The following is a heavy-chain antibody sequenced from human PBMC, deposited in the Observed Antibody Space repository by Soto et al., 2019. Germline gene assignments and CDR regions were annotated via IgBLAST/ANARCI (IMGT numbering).Heavy chain of an antibody. CDR3: AWTPANYYDSSEVDY. CDR2: ISGHNSDT. V-gene: IGHV1-18*04. CDR1: GYTFTSYG. J-gene: IGHJ4*02. D-gene: IGHD3-22*01. Sequence: QVQLVQSGAEVKKPGASVKVSCQASGYTFTSYGISWVRQAPGQGLEWMGWISGHNSDTNYAQNLQGRVTMTTDTSTSKAYMELRSLKSGDTAVYYCAWTPANYYDSSEVDYWGQGTLVNVSS.